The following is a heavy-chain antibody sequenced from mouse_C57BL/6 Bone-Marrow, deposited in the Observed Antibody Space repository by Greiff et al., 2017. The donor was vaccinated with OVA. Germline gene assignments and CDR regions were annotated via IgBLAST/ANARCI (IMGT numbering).Heavy chain of an antibody. CDR1: GFTIKDDY. Sequence: EVQLQQSGAELVRPGASVKLSCTASGFTIKDDYMHWVKQRPEQGLEWIGWIDPENGDTEYASKFPGKATLTADKSSHTAYLQLSSLTSEDTAVYYCTTSNWGFACWGQGTLVTVSA. D-gene: IGHD4-1*01. J-gene: IGHJ3*01. CDR2: IDPENGDT. V-gene: IGHV14-4*01. CDR3: TTSNWGFAC.